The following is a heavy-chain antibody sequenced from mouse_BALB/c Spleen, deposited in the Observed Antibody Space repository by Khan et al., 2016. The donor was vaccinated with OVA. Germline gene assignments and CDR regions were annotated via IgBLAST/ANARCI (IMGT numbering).Heavy chain of an antibody. CDR2: VSTGGHYT. V-gene: IGHV5-6*01. CDR1: GFTFSTYG. Sequence: EVELVESGGDVVKPGGSLKLSCAASGFTFSTYGMSWVRQTPDKRLEWVATVSTGGHYTYYADTVKGRFTISRDNATDTLYLQMSSLKHEDTAMFYCARLAYFYDSEGFAYWGQGTLVTVSA. D-gene: IGHD1-1*01. CDR3: ARLAYFYDSEGFAY. J-gene: IGHJ3*01.